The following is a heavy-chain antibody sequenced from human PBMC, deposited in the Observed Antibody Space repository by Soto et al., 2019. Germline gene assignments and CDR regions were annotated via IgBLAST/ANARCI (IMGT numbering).Heavy chain of an antibody. V-gene: IGHV1-2*02. J-gene: IGHJ6*02. CDR1: GYTFTGYY. CDR3: ARDLVGNLHYYGMDV. D-gene: IGHD1-7*01. CDR2: INPNSGGT. Sequence: ASVKVSCKASGYTFTGYYMHWVRQAPGQGLEWMGWINPNSGGTNYAQKFQGRVTITADESTSTAYMELSSLRSEDTAVYYCARDLVGNLHYYGMDVWGQGTTVTVSS.